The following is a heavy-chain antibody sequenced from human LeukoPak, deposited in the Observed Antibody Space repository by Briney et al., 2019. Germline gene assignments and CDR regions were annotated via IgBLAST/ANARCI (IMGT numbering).Heavy chain of an antibody. CDR1: GFTISSYW. J-gene: IGHJ4*02. CDR2: IKEDGSRQ. Sequence: GGSLRLSCATSGFTISSYWMTGVRQAPGTGLEWVANIKEDGSRQHYIDSVKGRFTISRDNAKSSLYLQMNSLRVEDSAVYYCARDGYASGGHYYWGQGTLVTVSS. D-gene: IGHD3-10*01. CDR3: ARDGYASGGHYY. V-gene: IGHV3-7*04.